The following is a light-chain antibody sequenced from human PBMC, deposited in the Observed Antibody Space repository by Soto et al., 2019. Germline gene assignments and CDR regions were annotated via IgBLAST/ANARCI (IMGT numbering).Light chain of an antibody. CDR2: DVT. Sequence: SVLTQPAPVSGAPGQSFTIFCTGTSNDIGGYNFVSWYQQLPDKAPRLMVYDVTYRPSGVSSRFSGSKSGNTASLTISGLQAEDEADYYCASYTTSDTYVFGTGTKVTVL. CDR1: SNDIGGYNF. CDR3: ASYTTSDTYV. J-gene: IGLJ1*01. V-gene: IGLV2-14*03.